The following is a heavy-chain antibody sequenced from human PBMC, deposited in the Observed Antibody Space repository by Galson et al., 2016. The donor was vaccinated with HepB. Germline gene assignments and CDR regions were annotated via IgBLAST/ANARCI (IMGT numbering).Heavy chain of an antibody. J-gene: IGHJ4*02. CDR2: INAGNGDS. CDR1: GYTFTSFA. V-gene: IGHV1-3*01. CDR3: ARGQWGYGGYEGVWDFDY. D-gene: IGHD5-12*01. Sequence: SVKVSCKASGYTFTSFATHWVRQAPGQRLEWLGWINAGNGDSRYSQKFQGRVTITRDTSARTAYMELSSLKSEDTAVYYCARGQWGYGGYEGVWDFDYWGQGTLVTVSS.